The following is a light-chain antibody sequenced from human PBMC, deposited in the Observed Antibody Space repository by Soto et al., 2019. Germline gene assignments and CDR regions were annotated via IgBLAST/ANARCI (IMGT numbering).Light chain of an antibody. CDR2: KAS. Sequence: DIQMTQSPSTLFASVGDRVTITCRASQSISSWLAWYQQKPGKAPKLLIYKASSLESGVPLRFSGSGSGTEFTLTIISLQPDDFATYHCQQYHSLPYTFGQGTKLEI. V-gene: IGKV1-5*03. CDR3: QQYHSLPYT. J-gene: IGKJ2*01. CDR1: QSISSW.